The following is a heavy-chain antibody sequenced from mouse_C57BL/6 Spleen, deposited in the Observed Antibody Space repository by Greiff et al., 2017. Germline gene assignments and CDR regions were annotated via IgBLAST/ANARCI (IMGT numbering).Heavy chain of an antibody. V-gene: IGHV1-69*01. Sequence: VQLQQPGAELVMPGASVKLSCKASGYTFTSYWMHWVKQRPGQGLEWIGEIDPSDSYTNYNQKFKGKSTLTVDKSSSTAYMQLSSLTSEDSAVYDGARVYRQRRRHDDAMDYWGQGTSVTVSS. D-gene: IGHD3-2*02. CDR2: IDPSDSYT. J-gene: IGHJ4*01. CDR3: ARVYRQRRRHDDAMDY. CDR1: GYTFTSYW.